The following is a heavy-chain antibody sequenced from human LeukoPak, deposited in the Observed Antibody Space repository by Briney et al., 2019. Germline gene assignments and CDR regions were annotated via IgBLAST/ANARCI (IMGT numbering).Heavy chain of an antibody. CDR1: GGSISSYY. J-gene: IGHJ4*02. CDR2: MYTSVYI. CDR3: AGSRYCGGGACYATFDY. V-gene: IGHV4-4*07. Sequence: SETLSLTCTVSGGSISSYYWSWIRQPAGKGLEYIGRMYTSVYINYNPSLKSRVTMSIDTSKNQFSLKLSSVTATDTAMYYCAGSRYCGGGACYATFDYWGQGTLATVSS. D-gene: IGHD2-21*02.